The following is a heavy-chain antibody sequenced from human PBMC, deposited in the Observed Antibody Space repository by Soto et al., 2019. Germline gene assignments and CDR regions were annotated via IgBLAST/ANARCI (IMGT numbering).Heavy chain of an antibody. CDR2: ISYDGNYK. CDR1: GFTFSNYG. J-gene: IGHJ4*02. D-gene: IGHD3-22*01. V-gene: IGHV3-30*18. CDR3: AKDRDYDSSGSLDY. Sequence: GALRLSCTASGFTFSNYGMNWVRQAPGKGLEWVAVISYDGNYKYYAESVKGRFTISRDNSKNTVYLQMDSLRAEDTAVYYCAKDRDYDSSGSLDYWGQGTPVTVSS.